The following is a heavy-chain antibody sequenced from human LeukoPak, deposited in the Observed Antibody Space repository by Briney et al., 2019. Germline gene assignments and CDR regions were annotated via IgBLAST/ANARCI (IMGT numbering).Heavy chain of an antibody. Sequence: SETLSLTCTVSGGSISSGGYYWNWIRQHPGKGLEWIGYSFYGGTSYNPSLKSRVTISVDTSKNQFSLKLSSVTAADTAVYYCARGVGVPAKIDYWGQGTLVTVSS. CDR3: ARGVGVPAKIDY. D-gene: IGHD2-2*01. CDR1: GGSISSGGYY. V-gene: IGHV4-31*03. CDR2: SFYGGT. J-gene: IGHJ4*02.